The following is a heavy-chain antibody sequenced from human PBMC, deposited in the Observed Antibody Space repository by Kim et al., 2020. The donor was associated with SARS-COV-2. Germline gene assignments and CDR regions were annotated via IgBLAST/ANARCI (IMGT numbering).Heavy chain of an antibody. V-gene: IGHV4-59*08. D-gene: IGHD5-18*01. CDR3: ARHDSKNGYSYGPYFDY. CDR2: IYYSGST. CDR1: GGSISSYY. J-gene: IGHJ4*02. Sequence: SETLSLTCTVSGGSISSYYWSWIRQPPGKGLEWIGYIYYSGSTNYNPSLKSRVTISVDTSKNQFSLKLSSVTAADTAVYYCARHDSKNGYSYGPYFDYWGQGTLVTVSS.